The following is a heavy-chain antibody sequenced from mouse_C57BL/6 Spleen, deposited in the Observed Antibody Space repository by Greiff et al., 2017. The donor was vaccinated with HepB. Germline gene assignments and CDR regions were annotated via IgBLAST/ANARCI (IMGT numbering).Heavy chain of an antibody. J-gene: IGHJ1*03. D-gene: IGHD1-1*01. CDR2: IHPNSGST. CDR1: GYTFTSYW. V-gene: IGHV1-64*01. Sequence: VQLQQPGAELVKPGASVKLSCKASGYTFTSYWMHWVKQRPGQGLEWIGMIHPNSGSTNYNEKFKSKATLTVDKSSSTAYMQLSSLTSEDSAVYYCSRSPYGTWYFDVWGTGTTVTVSS. CDR3: SRSPYGTWYFDV.